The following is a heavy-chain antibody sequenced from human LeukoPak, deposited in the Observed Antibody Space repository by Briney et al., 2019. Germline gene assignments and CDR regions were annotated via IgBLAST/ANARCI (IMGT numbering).Heavy chain of an antibody. Sequence: PGGSLRLSCAASGFTFSSYWMHWVRQAPGKGLVWVSRIKSDGSSTIYADSVKGRFTISRDNAKNSLYLQMNSLRAEDTALYYCARGTLKAAATDFDYWGQGTLVTVSS. V-gene: IGHV3-74*01. D-gene: IGHD6-13*01. CDR1: GFTFSSYW. J-gene: IGHJ4*02. CDR2: IKSDGSST. CDR3: ARGTLKAAATDFDY.